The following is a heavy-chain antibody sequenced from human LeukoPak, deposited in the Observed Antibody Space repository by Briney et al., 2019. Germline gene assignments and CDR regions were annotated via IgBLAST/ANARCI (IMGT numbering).Heavy chain of an antibody. CDR1: GFTFSSHY. Sequence: GGSLRLSCAASGFTFSSHYMAWVRQAPGKGLEWVANINQDGSEKYYVDSVKGRFTISRDNAKNSLYLQMNSLRAEDTAVYYCARPRLEYCSGGSCFDAFDIWGQGTMVTVSS. D-gene: IGHD2-15*01. CDR3: ARPRLEYCSGGSCFDAFDI. V-gene: IGHV3-7*01. J-gene: IGHJ3*02. CDR2: INQDGSEK.